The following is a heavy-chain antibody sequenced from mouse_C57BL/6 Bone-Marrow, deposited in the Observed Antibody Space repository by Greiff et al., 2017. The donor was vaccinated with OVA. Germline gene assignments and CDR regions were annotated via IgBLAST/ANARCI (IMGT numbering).Heavy chain of an antibody. J-gene: IGHJ4*01. CDR2: IWSGGST. Sequence: VQLQESGPGLVQPSQSLSITCTVSGFSLTSYGVHWVRQSPGKGLEWLGVIWSGGSTDYNAAFISRLSLSKDNSKSQVFCKMNRLKAGDTAIYYCARRLPLSNYDAMDYWGQGTSVTVSS. CDR3: ARRLPLSNYDAMDY. D-gene: IGHD5-5*01. V-gene: IGHV2-2*01. CDR1: GFSLTSYG.